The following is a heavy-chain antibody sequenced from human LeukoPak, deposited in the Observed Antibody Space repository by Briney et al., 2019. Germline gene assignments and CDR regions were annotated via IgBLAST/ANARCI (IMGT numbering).Heavy chain of an antibody. J-gene: IGHJ4*02. D-gene: IGHD1-26*01. CDR2: ISYDGSNK. CDR3: ARGWELLDY. V-gene: IGHV3-30-3*01. Sequence: GGSLRLSCAASGFTFRSYAMHWVRQAPGKGLEWVAVISYDGSNKYYADSVKGRFTISRDNSKNTLYLQMNSLRAEDTAVYYCARGWELLDYWGQGTLVTVSS. CDR1: GFTFRSYA.